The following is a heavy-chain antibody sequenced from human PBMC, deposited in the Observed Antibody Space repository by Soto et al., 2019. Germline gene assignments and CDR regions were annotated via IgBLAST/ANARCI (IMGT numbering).Heavy chain of an antibody. CDR3: ARRSGGTFDY. V-gene: IGHV4-59*08. CDR2: IYYSGST. CDR1: GGSISSYY. D-gene: IGHD1-1*01. Sequence: QVQLQESGPGLVKPSETLSLTCTVSGGSISSYYWSWIRQPPGKGLEWIGYIYYSGSTNYNPSLKSRVTISVDTSQNQFSLKLSSVTAADTAVYYCARRSGGTFDYWGPGTLVTVSS. J-gene: IGHJ4*02.